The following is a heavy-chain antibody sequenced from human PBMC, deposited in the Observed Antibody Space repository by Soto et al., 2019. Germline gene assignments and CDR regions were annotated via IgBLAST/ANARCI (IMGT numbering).Heavy chain of an antibody. CDR2: ISGSGGST. CDR3: AKDPNVLLWFGELLYQDHYFDY. D-gene: IGHD3-10*01. J-gene: IGHJ4*02. Sequence: GGSLRLSCAASGFTFSSYAMSWVRQAPGKGLEWVSAISGSGGSTYYADSVKGRFTISRDNSKNTLYLQMNSLRAEDTAVYYCAKDPNVLLWFGELLYQDHYFDYWGQGTLVTVSS. CDR1: GFTFSSYA. V-gene: IGHV3-23*01.